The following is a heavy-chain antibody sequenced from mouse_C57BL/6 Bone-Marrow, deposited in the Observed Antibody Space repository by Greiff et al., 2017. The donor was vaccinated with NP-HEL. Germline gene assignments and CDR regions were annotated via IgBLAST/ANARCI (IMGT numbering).Heavy chain of an antibody. V-gene: IGHV1-64*01. Sequence: QVHVKQPGAELVKPGASVKLSCKASGYTFTSYWMHWVKQRPGQGLEWIGMIHPNSGSTNYNEKFKSKATLTVDKSSSTAYMQLSSLTSEDSAVYYCAVITTVVATFDYWGQGTTLTVSS. CDR1: GYTFTSYW. CDR2: IHPNSGST. J-gene: IGHJ2*01. CDR3: AVITTVVATFDY. D-gene: IGHD1-1*01.